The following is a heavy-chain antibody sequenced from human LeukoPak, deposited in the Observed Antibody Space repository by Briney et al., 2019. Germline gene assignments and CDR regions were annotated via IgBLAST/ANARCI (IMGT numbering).Heavy chain of an antibody. Sequence: ASVKASCKASGYTFTSYGISWVRQAPGQGLEWMGWISAYNGNTNYAQKLQGRVTMTTDTSTSTAYMELRSLRSDDTAVYYCARDSFGATTVPNWFDPWGQGTLVTVSS. CDR3: ARDSFGATTVPNWFDP. CDR2: ISAYNGNT. D-gene: IGHD1-26*01. J-gene: IGHJ5*02. CDR1: GYTFTSYG. V-gene: IGHV1-18*01.